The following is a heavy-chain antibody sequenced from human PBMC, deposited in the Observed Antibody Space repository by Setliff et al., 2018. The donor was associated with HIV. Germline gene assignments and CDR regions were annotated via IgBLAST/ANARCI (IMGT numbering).Heavy chain of an antibody. J-gene: IGHJ4*02. CDR1: GFTFDDYA. D-gene: IGHD6-19*01. Sequence: GGSLRLSCAASGFTFDDYAMNWVRQVPGKGLEWVSGISRNSVNMAYADSVKGRFTVSRDNAKNSLYLQMNILGPEDTALYYCAKDMWTEVTGTCDHWGQGTPVTVSS. V-gene: IGHV3-9*01. CDR3: AKDMWTEVTGTCDH. CDR2: ISRNSVNM.